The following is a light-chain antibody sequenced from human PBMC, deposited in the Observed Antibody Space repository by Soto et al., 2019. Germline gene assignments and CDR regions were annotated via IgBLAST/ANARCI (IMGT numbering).Light chain of an antibody. CDR3: QHYGSPLT. CDR1: QSVRSRY. V-gene: IGKV3-20*01. CDR2: GAS. Sequence: EIVLTQSPGTLSLSPGGRATLSCRASQSVRSRYLAWYQQRPGQAPMLRIFGASFRATGIPDRFSGSGPGTDFNHTINRLEPEDFALYYCQHYGSPLTFGGGTKVEIK. J-gene: IGKJ4*01.